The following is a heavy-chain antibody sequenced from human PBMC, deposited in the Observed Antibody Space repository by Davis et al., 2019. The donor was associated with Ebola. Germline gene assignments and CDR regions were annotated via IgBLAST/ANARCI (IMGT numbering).Heavy chain of an antibody. J-gene: IGHJ4*02. Sequence: GESLKISCAASGFTFSGSAMHWVRQASGKGLEWVGRFRSKANSYATAYAASVKGRFTISRDDSKNTAYLQMNSLKTEDTAVYYCSGSYGTFDYWGQGTLVTVSS. CDR1: GFTFSGSA. CDR3: SGSYGTFDY. V-gene: IGHV3-73*01. CDR2: FRSKANSYAT. D-gene: IGHD1-26*01.